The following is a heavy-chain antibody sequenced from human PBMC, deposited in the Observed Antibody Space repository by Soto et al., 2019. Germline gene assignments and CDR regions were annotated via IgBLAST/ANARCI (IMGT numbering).Heavy chain of an antibody. Sequence: GASVKVSCKVSGYTLTELSMHWVRQAPGKGLEWMGGFDPEDGETIYAQKFQGRVTMTEDTSTDTAYMELSSLRSEDTAVYYCPTETIFGVVTPIPYYYYGMDVWGQGTTVTVSS. CDR2: FDPEDGET. D-gene: IGHD3-3*01. CDR1: GYTLTELS. CDR3: PTETIFGVVTPIPYYYYGMDV. J-gene: IGHJ6*02. V-gene: IGHV1-24*01.